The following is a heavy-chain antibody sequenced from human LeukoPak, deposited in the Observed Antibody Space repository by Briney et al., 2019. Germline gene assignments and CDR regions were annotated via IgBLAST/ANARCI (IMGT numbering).Heavy chain of an antibody. CDR2: ISYDGSSK. CDR3: ARGDDSSGQVDY. CDR1: GFTLSTYA. Sequence: PGGSLRLPFAALGFTLSTYAMHGVRKVQGKGLEWVAIISYDGSSKYDANSVKGRFTISRDNSKSTLYLQMNSLRPEDTAVYYCARGDDSSGQVDYWGQGTLVTVSS. D-gene: IGHD3-22*01. J-gene: IGHJ4*02. V-gene: IGHV3-30-3*01.